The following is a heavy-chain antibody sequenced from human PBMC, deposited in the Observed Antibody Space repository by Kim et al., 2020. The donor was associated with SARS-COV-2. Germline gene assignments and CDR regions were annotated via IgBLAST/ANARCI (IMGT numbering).Heavy chain of an antibody. CDR2: IWYDGSNK. D-gene: IGHD1-26*01. J-gene: IGHJ4*02. V-gene: IGHV3-33*01. Sequence: GGSLRLSCAASGFTFISYGMHWVRQAPGKGLEWVAVIWYDGSNKYYADSVKGRFTISRDNSKNTLYLQMNSLRAEDTAVYYCARDMGGSYYGFDYSGQGTLVTVSS. CDR3: ARDMGGSYYGFDY. CDR1: GFTFISYG.